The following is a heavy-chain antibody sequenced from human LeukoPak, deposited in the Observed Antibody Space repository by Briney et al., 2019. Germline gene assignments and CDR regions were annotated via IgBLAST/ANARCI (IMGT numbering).Heavy chain of an antibody. CDR1: GFTFSSYW. V-gene: IGHV3-74*01. CDR2: INSDGSST. D-gene: IGHD5-18*01. Sequence: GGSLRLSCAASGFTFSSYWMHWVRQAPGKGLVWVSRINSDGSSTSYADSVKGRFTISRDNAKNTLYLQMNSLRAEDTAVYYCARGFMVRGTAMVTRAYYFDYWGQGTLVTVSS. CDR3: ARGFMVRGTAMVTRAYYFDY. J-gene: IGHJ4*02.